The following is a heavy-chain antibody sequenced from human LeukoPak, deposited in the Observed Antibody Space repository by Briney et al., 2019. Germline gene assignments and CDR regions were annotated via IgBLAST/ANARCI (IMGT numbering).Heavy chain of an antibody. V-gene: IGHV1-2*02. CDR3: ARGSSSWYEGGPFDY. CDR1: GYTFTGYY. D-gene: IGHD6-13*01. J-gene: IGHJ4*02. CDR2: INPNSGGT. Sequence: ASVKVSCKASGYTFTGYYMHWVRQAPGQGLEWMGWINPNSGGTNYAQKFQGRVTMTRDTSISTAYMELSRLRSDDTAVYHCARGSSSWYEGGPFDYWGQGTLVTVSS.